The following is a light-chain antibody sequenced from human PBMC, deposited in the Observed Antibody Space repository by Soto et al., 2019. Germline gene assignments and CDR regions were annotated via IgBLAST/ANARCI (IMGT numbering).Light chain of an antibody. J-gene: IGLJ2*01. CDR3: AVWDDSLSGMV. CDR1: SSNIETNT. CDR2: NNN. Sequence: QAVVTQPPSASGTPGQRVTISCSGSSSNIETNTVDWYQHLPGTAPKVLIFNNNQRPSGVPDRFSGSKSGTSASLVISGLQSEDEADYYCAVWDDSLSGMVFGGGTKVTVL. V-gene: IGLV1-44*01.